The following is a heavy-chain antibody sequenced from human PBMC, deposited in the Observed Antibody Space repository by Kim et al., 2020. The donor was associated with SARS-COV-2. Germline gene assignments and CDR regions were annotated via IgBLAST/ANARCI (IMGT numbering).Heavy chain of an antibody. V-gene: IGHV4-59*01. CDR3: ARVAYYGATKFDY. Sequence: NPALTRRVTIAVDTSKNQFSLKLTSVTAADTAVYYCARVAYYGATKFDYWGQGTLVTVSS. D-gene: IGHD1-26*01. J-gene: IGHJ4*02.